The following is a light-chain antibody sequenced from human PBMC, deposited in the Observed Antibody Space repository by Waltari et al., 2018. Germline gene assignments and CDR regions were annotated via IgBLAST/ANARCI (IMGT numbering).Light chain of an antibody. CDR2: DAS. CDR3: QQRSNWPT. Sequence: EIVLTQSPATLSLSPGERATLSCRASQSVSSYLAWYQQKHGQAPRLLIYDASNRATGIQARLRGSGSGTDCTLTISSLEPEDFAVYYCQQRSNWPTFGQGTKVEIK. J-gene: IGKJ1*01. CDR1: QSVSSY. V-gene: IGKV3-11*01.